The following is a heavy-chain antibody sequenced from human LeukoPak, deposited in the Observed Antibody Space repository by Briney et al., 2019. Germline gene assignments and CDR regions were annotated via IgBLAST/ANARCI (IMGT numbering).Heavy chain of an antibody. CDR1: GYTFTSYA. Sequence: GASVKVSCKASGYTFTSYAMHWVRQAPGQRLEWMGWINAGNGNTKYSQKFQGRVTITRDTSASTAYMELSSLRSEDTAVYYCARDSGGYSGSYRRGDAFDIWGQGTMVTVSS. CDR3: ARDSGGYSGSYRRGDAFDI. CDR2: INAGNGNT. J-gene: IGHJ3*02. D-gene: IGHD1-26*01. V-gene: IGHV1-3*01.